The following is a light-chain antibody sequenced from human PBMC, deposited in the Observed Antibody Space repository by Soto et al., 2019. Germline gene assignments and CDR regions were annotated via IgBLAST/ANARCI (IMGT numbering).Light chain of an antibody. CDR2: DVS. CDR3: TSYTSSTTRVV. J-gene: IGLJ2*01. CDR1: SSDIGGYDS. Sequence: QSALTQPASVSGSPGQSITISCTGTSSDIGGYDSVSWYQQYPGKAPKLRIYDVSNRPSGVSNRFSGSKSGNTASLTISGLQAEDEADYYCTSYTSSTTRVVFGGGTKLTVL. V-gene: IGLV2-14*01.